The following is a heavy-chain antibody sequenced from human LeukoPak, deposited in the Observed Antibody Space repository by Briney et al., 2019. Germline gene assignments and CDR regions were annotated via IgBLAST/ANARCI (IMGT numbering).Heavy chain of an antibody. V-gene: IGHV3-21*01. D-gene: IGHD6-19*01. CDR1: GFTLSSYS. J-gene: IGHJ4*02. CDR2: ISSSSSYI. Sequence: PGGSLRLSCAASGFTLSSYSMNWVRQAPGKGLEWVSSISSSSSYIYYADSVKGRFTISRDNSKNTLYLQMNSLRAEDTAVYYCAKEEQTYSSGWYGPSLDYWGQGTLVTVSS. CDR3: AKEEQTYSSGWYGPSLDY.